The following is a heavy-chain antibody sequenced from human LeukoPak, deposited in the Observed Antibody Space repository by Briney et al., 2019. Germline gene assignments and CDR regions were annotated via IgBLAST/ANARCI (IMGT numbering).Heavy chain of an antibody. Sequence: SETLSLTCTVSGGSISSSSYYWGWIRQPPGKGLEWIGSIYYSGSTYYNPSLKSRVTISVDTSKNQFSLKLSSVTAADTAVYYCARAPSGSRSDYWGQGTLVTVSS. CDR2: IYYSGST. CDR3: ARAPSGSRSDY. CDR1: GGSISSSSYY. D-gene: IGHD3-10*01. V-gene: IGHV4-39*07. J-gene: IGHJ4*02.